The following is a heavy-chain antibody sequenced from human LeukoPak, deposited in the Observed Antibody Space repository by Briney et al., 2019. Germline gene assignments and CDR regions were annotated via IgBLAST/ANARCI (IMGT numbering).Heavy chain of an antibody. Sequence: PSETLSLTCTVSGGSISSSSYYWGWIRQPPGKGLEWIGSIYYSGSTYYNPSLKSRVTISVDTSKNQFSLKLSSVTAADTAVYYCARHLIGGGAPIVRGHTGILDYWGQGILVTVSS. CDR1: GGSISSSSYY. CDR2: IYYSGST. J-gene: IGHJ4*02. D-gene: IGHD2-15*01. V-gene: IGHV4-39*01. CDR3: ARHLIGGGAPIVRGHTGILDY.